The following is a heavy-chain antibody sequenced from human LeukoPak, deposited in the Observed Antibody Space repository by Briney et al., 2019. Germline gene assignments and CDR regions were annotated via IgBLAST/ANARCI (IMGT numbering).Heavy chain of an antibody. J-gene: IGHJ4*02. Sequence: ASVKVSCKASGYTFTGYYMHWVRQAPGQGLEWMGWINPNSGGTNYAQKFQGRVTMTRDTSISTAYMELSRLRSDDTAVYYCAREAYGDYVWYFDYWGQGTLDTVSS. CDR3: AREAYGDYVWYFDY. D-gene: IGHD4-17*01. V-gene: IGHV1-2*02. CDR2: INPNSGGT. CDR1: GYTFTGYY.